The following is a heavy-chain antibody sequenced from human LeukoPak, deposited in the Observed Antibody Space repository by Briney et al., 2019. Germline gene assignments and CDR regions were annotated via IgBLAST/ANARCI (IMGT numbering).Heavy chain of an antibody. CDR1: GYTFSSYA. J-gene: IGHJ4*02. V-gene: IGHV3-23*01. Sequence: PGGPLSLSCAPSGYTFSSYAMTWVRGAPGRGREWVSAISGSGGSTYYADSVKGRFTISRDNSKNTLYLQMNSLRAEDTAVYYCAKGRSFGLANYFDHWGQGTQVTVSP. CDR2: ISGSGGST. D-gene: IGHD3/OR15-3a*01. CDR3: AKGRSFGLANYFDH.